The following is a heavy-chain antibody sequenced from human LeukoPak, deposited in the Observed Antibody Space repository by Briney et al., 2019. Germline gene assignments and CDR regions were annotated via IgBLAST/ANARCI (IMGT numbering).Heavy chain of an antibody. CDR1: GFIFSSYG. J-gene: IGHJ6*03. CDR2: ISYDGGNI. CDR3: ARGGSSWYRGDYYYYYMDV. D-gene: IGHD6-13*01. V-gene: IGHV3-30*03. Sequence: QPGGSLRLSCAASGFIFSSYGMHWVRQAPGKGLEWVAVISYDGGNISYTDSVKGRFTISRDNAKNSLFLQMNSLRAEDTAVYYCARGGSSWYRGDYYYYYMDVWGKGTTVTVSS.